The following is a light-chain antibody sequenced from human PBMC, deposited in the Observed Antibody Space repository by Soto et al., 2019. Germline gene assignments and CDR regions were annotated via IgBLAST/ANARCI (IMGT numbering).Light chain of an antibody. CDR1: QSVSSN. V-gene: IGKV3-15*01. Sequence: EIVMTQSPATLSVSPGERATLSCRASQSVSSNLAWYQQKPGQAPRLLIYGASNRATCIPARFSGSVSGTELALTISSLQSEDFAVYYCQQYNNSPHTFGQGTKLEIK. J-gene: IGKJ2*01. CDR2: GAS. CDR3: QQYNNSPHT.